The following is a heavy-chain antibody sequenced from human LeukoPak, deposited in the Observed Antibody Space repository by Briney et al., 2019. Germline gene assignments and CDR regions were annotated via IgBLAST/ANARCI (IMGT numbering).Heavy chain of an antibody. D-gene: IGHD2-2*01. J-gene: IGHJ5*02. CDR1: GYTFTSYY. Sequence: ASVKVSCXASGYTFTSYYMHWVRQAPGQGLEWMGWISAYNGNTKYAQKVQGRVTMTTDTSTSTAYMELRSLRSDDTAVYYCARGGVFCSSSTCPLNWLDPWGQGTLVTVSS. V-gene: IGHV1-18*04. CDR3: ARGGVFCSSSTCPLNWLDP. CDR2: ISAYNGNT.